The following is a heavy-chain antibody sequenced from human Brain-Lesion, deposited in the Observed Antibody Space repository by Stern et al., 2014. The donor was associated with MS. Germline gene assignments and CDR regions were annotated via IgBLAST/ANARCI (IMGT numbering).Heavy chain of an antibody. CDR3: ARAVRNQLLSEY. CDR1: GYTFSSYD. Sequence: QVQLVQSGAEVKKPGASVKVSCKASGYTFSSYDITWVRQASGHGLEWMGWMNPYRGNTGNGQKFKGRVSMTSDPSISTVYMELTSLTSDDTAMYFCARAVRNQLLSEYWGQGTLVTVSS. CDR2: MNPYRGNT. J-gene: IGHJ4*02. V-gene: IGHV1-8*01. D-gene: IGHD2-2*01.